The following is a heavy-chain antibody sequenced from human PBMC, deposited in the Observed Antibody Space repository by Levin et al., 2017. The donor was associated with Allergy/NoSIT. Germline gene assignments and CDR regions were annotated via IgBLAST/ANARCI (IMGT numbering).Heavy chain of an antibody. D-gene: IGHD3-22*01. CDR2: ISAYSGNT. J-gene: IGHJ4*02. V-gene: IGHV1-18*01. Sequence: GASVKVSCKASGYTFTDCGITWVRQAPGQGLEWMGWISAYSGNTHYAQKFQGRVTMTTDTSTSTAYMELRSLRSDDTAVYYCERDDPYDSSGYYDYWGQGTLVTVSS. CDR3: ERDDPYDSSGYYDY. CDR1: GYTFTDCG.